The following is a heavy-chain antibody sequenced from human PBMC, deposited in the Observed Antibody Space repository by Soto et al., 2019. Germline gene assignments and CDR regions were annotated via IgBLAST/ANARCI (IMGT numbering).Heavy chain of an antibody. Sequence: GGSLRLSCAASGFTFDDYAMHWVRQAPGKGLEWVSLISWDGGSTYYADSVKGRFTISRDNSKNSLYLQMNSLRAGDTALYYCAKGGGSYFDYWGQGTLVTVSS. J-gene: IGHJ4*02. CDR3: AKGGGSYFDY. V-gene: IGHV3-43D*04. CDR2: ISWDGGST. CDR1: GFTFDDYA. D-gene: IGHD3-16*01.